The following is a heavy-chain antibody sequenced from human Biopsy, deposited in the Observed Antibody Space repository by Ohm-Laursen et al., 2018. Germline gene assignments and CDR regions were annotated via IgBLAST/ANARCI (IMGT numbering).Heavy chain of an antibody. CDR2: INQAGTT. J-gene: IGHJ4*02. V-gene: IGHV4-34*08. CDR3: GNEVHGRDY. CDR1: GKTFSDYQ. Sequence: TLSLTCAVFGKTFSDYQWSWIRQPPGKGLEWIGQINQAGTTNYNPSLKSRVSISAGASKYEFSLSLTSVTAADTAVYLCGNEVHGRDYWGLGAQVTVSS. D-gene: IGHD2-15*01.